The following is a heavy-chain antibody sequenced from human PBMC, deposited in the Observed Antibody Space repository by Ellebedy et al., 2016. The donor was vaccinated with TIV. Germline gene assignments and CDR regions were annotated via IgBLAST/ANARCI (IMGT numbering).Heavy chain of an antibody. Sequence: ASVKVSXKASGYTFTGYYMHWVRQAPGQGLEWMGWISAYNGNTNYAQKLQGRVTMTTDTSTSTAYMELRSLRSDDTAVYYCARVWEGALDYWGQGTLVTVSS. CDR3: ARVWEGALDY. V-gene: IGHV1-18*04. J-gene: IGHJ4*02. CDR2: ISAYNGNT. D-gene: IGHD1-26*01. CDR1: GYTFTGYY.